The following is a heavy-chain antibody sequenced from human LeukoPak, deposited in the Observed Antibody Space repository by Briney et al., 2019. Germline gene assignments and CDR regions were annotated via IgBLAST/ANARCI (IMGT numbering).Heavy chain of an antibody. D-gene: IGHD2-2*01. CDR2: ISGNNDNP. CDR1: GYTFSNFG. V-gene: IGHV1-18*01. Sequence: ASVRVSCKASGYTFSNFGIDWVRQAPGQGLEWMGWISGNNDNPNYGQKFQGRFTVTTDSSTNTAYMELRNLRFDDTAVYYCARDGTSTDDYWGQGTLVTVSS. CDR3: ARDGTSTDDY. J-gene: IGHJ4*02.